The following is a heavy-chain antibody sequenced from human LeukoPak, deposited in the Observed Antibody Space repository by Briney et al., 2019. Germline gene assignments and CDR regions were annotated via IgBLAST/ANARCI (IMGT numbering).Heavy chain of an antibody. J-gene: IGHJ6*02. D-gene: IGHD3-3*01. CDR1: GGSFSGYY. V-gene: IGHV4-34*01. CDR2: INHSVST. Sequence: SETLSLTCAVYGGSFSGYYWSWIRQPPGKGLEWSWEINHSVSTNYNPALKSRVTISVGQSKNQLSLKLSSVTAADSAVYYCARWRPNYDFWSGYNPYYYSGMDVWGQGTTVTVSS. CDR3: ARWRPNYDFWSGYNPYYYSGMDV.